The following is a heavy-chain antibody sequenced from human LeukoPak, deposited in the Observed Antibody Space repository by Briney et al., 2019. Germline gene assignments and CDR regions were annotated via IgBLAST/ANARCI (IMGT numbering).Heavy chain of an antibody. CDR1: GFTFSSYS. D-gene: IGHD3-16*01. CDR3: ARDKLGGDYFDY. V-gene: IGHV3-21*01. Sequence: GGSLRLSCAASGFTFSSYSMNWVRQAPGKGLEWVSSISSSSSYIYYADSVKGRFTISRDNAKNSLYLQMNGLRAEDTAVYYCARDKLGGDYFDYWGQGTLVTVSS. J-gene: IGHJ4*02. CDR2: ISSSSSYI.